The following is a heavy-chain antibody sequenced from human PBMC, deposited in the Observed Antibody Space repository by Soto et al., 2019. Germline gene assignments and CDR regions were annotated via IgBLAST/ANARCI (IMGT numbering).Heavy chain of an antibody. D-gene: IGHD3-22*01. CDR1: GYTLTELS. J-gene: IGHJ4*02. V-gene: IGHV1-24*01. CDR2: FDPEDGET. CDR3: ATDYYDSSGYYYL. Sequence: ASVKVSCKVSGYTLTELSMHWVRQAPGKGLEWMGGFDPEDGETIYAQKFQGRVTMTEDTSTDTAYMKPSSLRSEDTAVYYCATDYYDSSGYYYLWGQGTLVTVSS.